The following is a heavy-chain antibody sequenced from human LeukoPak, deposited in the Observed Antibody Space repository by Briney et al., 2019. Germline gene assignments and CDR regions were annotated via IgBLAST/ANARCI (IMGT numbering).Heavy chain of an antibody. CDR1: GFTFSSYA. D-gene: IGHD3-10*01. CDR3: AKVSVLLWFGELVPSYFDY. CDR2: ISGSGGST. J-gene: IGHJ4*02. V-gene: IGHV3-23*01. Sequence: GGSLRLSCAASGFTFSSYAMSWVGQAPGKGLEWVSAISGSGGSTYYADSVKGRFTISRDNSKNTLYLQMNSLRAEDTAVYYCAKVSVLLWFGELVPSYFDYWGQGTLVTVSS.